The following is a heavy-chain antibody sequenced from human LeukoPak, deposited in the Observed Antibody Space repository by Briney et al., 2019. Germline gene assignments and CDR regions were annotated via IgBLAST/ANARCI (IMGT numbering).Heavy chain of an antibody. D-gene: IGHD1-26*01. CDR2: INQSGGT. J-gene: IGHJ4*02. CDR1: GGSFSDYS. V-gene: IGHV4-34*01. CDR3: ARAEGVGATTRSFDY. Sequence: SETLSLTCAVYGGSFSDYSWTWIRQPPGKGLEWIGEINQSGGTNHNPSLMSRVIMSVDTSKNQISLKVNSVTAADTAVYYCARAEGVGATTRSFDYWGQGTLVTVSS.